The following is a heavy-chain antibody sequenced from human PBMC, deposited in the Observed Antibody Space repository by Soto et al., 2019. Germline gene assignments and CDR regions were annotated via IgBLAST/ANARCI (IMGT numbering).Heavy chain of an antibody. D-gene: IGHD4-17*01. J-gene: IGHJ4*02. V-gene: IGHV3-15*01. CDR3: AKDPLAVTTGFFGY. Sequence: EVQLVESGGGLVKPGGSLRLSCAASGFTFSNAWMSWVRQAPGKGLEWVGRIKSKTDGGTTDYAAPVKGRFTISRDNSKNTLYLQMNSLRAEDTAVYYCAKDPLAVTTGFFGYWGQGTLVTVSS. CDR2: IKSKTDGGTT. CDR1: GFTFSNAW.